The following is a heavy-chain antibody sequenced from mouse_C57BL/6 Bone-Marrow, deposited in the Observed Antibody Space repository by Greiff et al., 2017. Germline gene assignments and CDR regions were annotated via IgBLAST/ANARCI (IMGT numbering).Heavy chain of an antibody. V-gene: IGHV1-64*01. D-gene: IGHD1-1*01. Sequence: QVQLQQPGAELVKPGASVKLSCKASGYTFTSYWMHWVKQRPGQGLEWIGMIHPNSGSTNYNEKFKSKDTLTVDKSSSTAYMQLSSLTSEYSAVXYCAILLRDGDYWGQGTTLTVSS. CDR2: IHPNSGST. CDR1: GYTFTSYW. J-gene: IGHJ2*01. CDR3: AILLRDGDY.